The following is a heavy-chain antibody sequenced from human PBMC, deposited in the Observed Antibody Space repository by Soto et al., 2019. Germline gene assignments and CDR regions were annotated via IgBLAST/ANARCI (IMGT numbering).Heavy chain of an antibody. CDR2: ISAYNGNT. Sequence: QVQLVQSGAEVKKPGASVKVSCKASGYTFTSYGISWVRRAPGQGLEWMGWISAYNGNTNYAQKLQGRVTMTTDTSTSTAYMELRSLRSDDTAVYYCARNDPGRGITIFLSYWGQGTLVTVSS. J-gene: IGHJ4*02. V-gene: IGHV1-18*01. D-gene: IGHD3-9*01. CDR3: ARNDPGRGITIFLSY. CDR1: GYTFTSYG.